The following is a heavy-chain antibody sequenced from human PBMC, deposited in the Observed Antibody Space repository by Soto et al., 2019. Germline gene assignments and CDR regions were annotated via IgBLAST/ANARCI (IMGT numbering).Heavy chain of an antibody. CDR3: VRGDSSGWYVY. D-gene: IGHD6-19*01. V-gene: IGHV3-21*01. J-gene: IGHJ4*02. Sequence: EVQLVESGGGLVKPGGSLRLSCAASGFTLSSYSMNWVRQAPGKGLEWVSSISSSSSYIYYADSVKGRFTISRDNAKNSLYLQMTSLRAEDTAVYYCVRGDSSGWYVYWGQGTLVTVSS. CDR1: GFTLSSYS. CDR2: ISSSSSYI.